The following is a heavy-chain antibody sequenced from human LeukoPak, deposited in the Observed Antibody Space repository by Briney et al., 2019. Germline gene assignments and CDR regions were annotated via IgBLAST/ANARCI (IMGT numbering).Heavy chain of an antibody. J-gene: IGHJ4*02. Sequence: SETLSLTCAVYGGSFSGYYWSWIRRPPGKGLEWIGEINHSGSTNYNPSLKSRVTISVDTSKNQFSLKLSSVTAADTAVYYCASHLYCSGGSCLDYWAQGTLVTVSS. V-gene: IGHV4-34*01. CDR2: INHSGST. CDR1: GGSFSGYY. CDR3: ASHLYCSGGSCLDY. D-gene: IGHD2-15*01.